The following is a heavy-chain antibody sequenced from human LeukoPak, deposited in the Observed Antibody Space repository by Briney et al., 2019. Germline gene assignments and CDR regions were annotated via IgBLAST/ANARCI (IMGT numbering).Heavy chain of an antibody. V-gene: IGHV1-69*01. J-gene: IGHJ4*02. D-gene: IGHD6-6*01. CDR2: IIPIFGRA. CDR1: GGTFRSYV. Sequence: ASVKVSCKASGGTFRSYVITWVRQAPGQGLEWMGGIIPIFGRADYAQKFQGRVMITADESTSTAYMELSSLRSEDTAVYYCATGLSDSSSSPFDYWGQGTLVTVSS. CDR3: ATGLSDSSSSPFDY.